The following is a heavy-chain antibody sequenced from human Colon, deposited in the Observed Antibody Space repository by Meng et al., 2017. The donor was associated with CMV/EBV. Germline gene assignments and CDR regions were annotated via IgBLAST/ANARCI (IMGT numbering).Heavy chain of an antibody. D-gene: IGHD6-6*01. CDR1: GDARKTYG. Sequence: CKVFGDARKTYGINWRRQAPGQGLEWVGGIITLFGTTTYAQRFQDRVTLTTDESTMTVYMEVTSLRLEDKAVYYCATTPKLATRLDYWGQGTLVTVSS. V-gene: IGHV1-69*05. J-gene: IGHJ4*02. CDR3: ATTPKLATRLDY. CDR2: IITLFGTT.